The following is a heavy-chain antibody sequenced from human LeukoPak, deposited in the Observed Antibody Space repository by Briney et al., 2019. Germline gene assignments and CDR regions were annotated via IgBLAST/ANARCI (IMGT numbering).Heavy chain of an antibody. D-gene: IGHD3-10*01. CDR3: AKHSISMVRGVIMRAYHFDY. V-gene: IGHV3-11*01. CDR2: ISSSGSTI. Sequence: GGSLRLSCAASGFTFSDYYMSWIRQAPGKGLEWVSYISSSGSTIYYADSVKGRFSISRDNAKNSLYLQMNSLRAEDTAVYYCAKHSISMVRGVIMRAYHFDYWGQGTLVTVSS. CDR1: GFTFSDYY. J-gene: IGHJ4*02.